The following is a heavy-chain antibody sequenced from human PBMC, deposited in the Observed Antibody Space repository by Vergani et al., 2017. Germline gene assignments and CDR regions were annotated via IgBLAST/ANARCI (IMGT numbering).Heavy chain of an antibody. D-gene: IGHD6-6*01. J-gene: IGHJ5*02. CDR1: GGSISSGGYY. Sequence: QVQLQESGPGLVKPSQTLSLTCTVSGGSISSGGYYWSWIRQHPGKGLEWIGYIYYSGSTYYNPSLKSRVTISVDTSKNQFSLKLSSVTAADTAVYYGARGGQIAARPGWFDPWGQGTLVTVSS. V-gene: IGHV4-31*03. CDR3: ARGGQIAARPGWFDP. CDR2: IYYSGST.